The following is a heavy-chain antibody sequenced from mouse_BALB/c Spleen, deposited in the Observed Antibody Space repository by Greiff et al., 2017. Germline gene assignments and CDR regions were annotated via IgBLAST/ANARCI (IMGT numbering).Heavy chain of an antibody. D-gene: IGHD3-1*01. CDR3: ARRAGSSGTGAMDY. J-gene: IGHJ4*01. CDR2: ILPGSGST. V-gene: IGHV1-9*01. Sequence: VQLQQSGAELMKPGASVKISCKATGYTFSSYWIEWVKQRPGHGLEWIGEILPGSGSTNYNEKFKGKATFTADTSSNTAYMQLSSLTSEDSAVYYCARRAGSSGTGAMDYWGQGTSVTVSS. CDR1: GYTFSSYW.